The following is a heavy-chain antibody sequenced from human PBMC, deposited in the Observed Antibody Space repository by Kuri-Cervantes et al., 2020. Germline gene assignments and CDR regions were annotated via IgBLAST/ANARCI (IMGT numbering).Heavy chain of an antibody. CDR1: GFTFSSYG. D-gene: IGHD3-10*01. CDR3: ARAYYGSGSYYKGYGMDV. Sequence: GGSLRLSCAASGFTFSSYGMHWVRQAPGKGLEWVAVIWYDESNKYYTDSVKGRFTISRDNAKNSLYLQMNSLRAEDTAVYYCARAYYGSGSYYKGYGMDVWGQGTTVTVSS. J-gene: IGHJ6*02. V-gene: IGHV3-33*01. CDR2: IWYDESNK.